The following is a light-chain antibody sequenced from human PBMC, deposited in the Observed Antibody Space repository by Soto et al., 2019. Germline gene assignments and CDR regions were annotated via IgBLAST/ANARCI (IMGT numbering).Light chain of an antibody. J-gene: IGKJ1*01. Sequence: ELVMTQSPDTLSVSPGERATLLCRASQSVRNNLAWYQQKPGQAPRLLIYGVSTRATGVPARFSGSGSGTDFTLTIRSMQPEDFEVYYCHQYDNWWTFGQGTKVDIK. CDR2: GVS. CDR1: QSVRNN. CDR3: HQYDNWWT. V-gene: IGKV3-15*01.